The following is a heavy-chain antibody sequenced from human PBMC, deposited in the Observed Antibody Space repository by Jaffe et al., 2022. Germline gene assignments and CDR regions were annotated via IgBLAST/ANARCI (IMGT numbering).Heavy chain of an antibody. Sequence: EVQLVESGGGLVQPGGSLRLSCAASGFTFSSYEMNWVRQAPGKGLEWVSYISSSGSTIYYADSVKGRFTISRDNAKNSLYLQMNSLRAEDTAVYYCARDGGSYYVNAFDIWGQGTMVTVSS. D-gene: IGHD1-26*01. CDR3: ARDGGSYYVNAFDI. V-gene: IGHV3-48*03. J-gene: IGHJ3*02. CDR2: ISSSGSTI. CDR1: GFTFSSYE.